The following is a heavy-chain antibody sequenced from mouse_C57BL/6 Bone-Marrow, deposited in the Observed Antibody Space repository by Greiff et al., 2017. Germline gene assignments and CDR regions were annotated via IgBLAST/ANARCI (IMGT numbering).Heavy chain of an antibody. Sequence: VQLKQSGAELVRPGASVKLSCTASGFNFKDYYMYWVKQRPEQGLEWIGWIVPENGDTEYASKFQGKSTITADTSSNTAYLQLSSLTSEDTAVYYCTTNYYGNYVDYWGQGTTLTVSS. D-gene: IGHD2-1*01. J-gene: IGHJ2*01. CDR1: GFNFKDYY. CDR3: TTNYYGNYVDY. V-gene: IGHV14-4*01. CDR2: IVPENGDT.